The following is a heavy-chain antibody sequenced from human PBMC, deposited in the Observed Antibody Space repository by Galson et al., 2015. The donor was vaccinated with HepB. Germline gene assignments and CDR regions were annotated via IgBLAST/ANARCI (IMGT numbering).Heavy chain of an antibody. CDR3: ARSLRNYDILTGYSRTSYNGMDV. Sequence: QSGAEVKKPGESLKISCKGSGYSFTSYWIGWVRQMPGKGLEWMGIIYPGDSDTRYSPSFQGQVTISADKSISTAYLQWSSLKASDTAMYYCARSLRNYDILTGYSRTSYNGMDVWGQGTTVTVSS. J-gene: IGHJ6*02. V-gene: IGHV5-51*01. CDR2: IYPGDSDT. CDR1: GYSFTSYW. D-gene: IGHD3-9*01.